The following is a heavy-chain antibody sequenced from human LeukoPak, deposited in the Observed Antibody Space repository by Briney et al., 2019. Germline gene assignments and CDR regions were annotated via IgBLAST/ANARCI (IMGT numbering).Heavy chain of an antibody. CDR1: GFTVSSNY. D-gene: IGHD6-13*01. J-gene: IGHJ4*02. V-gene: IGHV3-66*02. CDR2: IHSGGNT. Sequence: GGSLRLSCAASGFTVSSNYMSWVRQAPGKGLEWVSVIHSGGNTYYADSVKGRFTISRGNSKNTLYLQMNSLRAEDTAVYYCAREELTYSSSGWSIFDYWGQGTLVTVSS. CDR3: AREELTYSSSGWSIFDY.